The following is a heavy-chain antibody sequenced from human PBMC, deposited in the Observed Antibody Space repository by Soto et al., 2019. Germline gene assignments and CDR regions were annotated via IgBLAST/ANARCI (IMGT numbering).Heavy chain of an antibody. CDR3: AIFRAPALPDHN. J-gene: IGHJ4*02. V-gene: IGHV3-48*02. CDR1: GFTFSSYS. Sequence: EVQLVEAGGGLVQPGGSLRLSCAASGFTFSSYSMNWVRQAPGKGLEWVSYISSSSSTIYYADSVKGRFTISRDNAKNSLYLQMNILRDEDTAVYYCAIFRAPALPDHNWGQGTLVTVSS. CDR2: ISSSSSTI.